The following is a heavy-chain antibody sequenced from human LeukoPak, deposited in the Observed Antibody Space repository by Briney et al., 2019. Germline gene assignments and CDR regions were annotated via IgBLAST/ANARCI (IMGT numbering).Heavy chain of an antibody. CDR3: AKDYCSSTSCYWGY. D-gene: IGHD2-2*01. CDR1: GFTFSSYA. J-gene: IGHJ4*02. CDR2: ISGSGGST. Sequence: QTGGSLRLSCAASGFTFSSYAMSWVRQAPGKGLEWVSAISGSGGSTHYADSVKGRFTISRDNSKNTLYLQMNSLRAEDTAVYYCAKDYCSSTSCYWGYWGQGTLVTVSS. V-gene: IGHV3-23*01.